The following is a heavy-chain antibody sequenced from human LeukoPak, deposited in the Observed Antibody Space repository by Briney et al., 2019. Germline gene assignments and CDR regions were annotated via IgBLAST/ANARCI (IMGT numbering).Heavy chain of an antibody. J-gene: IGHJ3*02. CDR2: ISSTRSRYI. CDR1: GFTFSNYN. D-gene: IGHD4-17*01. V-gene: IGHV3-21*01. Sequence: GSLRLSCAASGFTFSNYNMNWVRQAPGRGLEWVSSISSTRSRYIYYAESVKGRFTISRDNAKHSLYLQMSSLRAEDTAVYYCARDWTTVTFPDAFDIWGQGTMVTVSS. CDR3: ARDWTTVTFPDAFDI.